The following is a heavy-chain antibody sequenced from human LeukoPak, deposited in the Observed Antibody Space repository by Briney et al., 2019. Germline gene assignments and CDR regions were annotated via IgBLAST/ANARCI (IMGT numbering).Heavy chain of an antibody. CDR2: ISSSSTYI. V-gene: IGHV3-21*01. J-gene: IGHJ3*02. CDR1: GFNFSSYR. CDR3: ARGRSPGAFDI. Sequence: GRSLRLSCAASGFNFSSYRMNWVRHAPGKGLEWVSCISSSSTYIYYADSVKGRFSISRDNAKNSLYLQMNSLRAEDTAVYYCARGRSPGAFDIWGQGTMVTVSS.